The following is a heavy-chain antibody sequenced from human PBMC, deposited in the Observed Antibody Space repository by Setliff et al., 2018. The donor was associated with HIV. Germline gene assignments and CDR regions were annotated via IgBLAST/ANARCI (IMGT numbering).Heavy chain of an antibody. CDR1: GFTFTDYW. Sequence: GESLKISCAASGFTFTDYWMPWVRQVPGQGLVWVSRINVDGSSISYADSVKGRFTISRDNAKNTLFLQMNSLRAEDTAVYYCARLPQDVRSSIDFWGQGTLVTVSS. J-gene: IGHJ4*02. V-gene: IGHV3-74*01. CDR2: INVDGSSI. CDR3: ARLPQDVRSSIDF. D-gene: IGHD6-6*01.